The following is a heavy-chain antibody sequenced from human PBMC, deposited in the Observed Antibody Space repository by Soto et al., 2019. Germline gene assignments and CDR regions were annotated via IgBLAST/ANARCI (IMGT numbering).Heavy chain of an antibody. CDR3: AGEGSSGYYRSAEYFQH. CDR1: GFIFSSYA. Sequence: HPGGSLRLSCAASGFIFSSYAMSWVRQAPGKGLEWVAVIWYDGSNKYYADSVKGRFTISRDNSKNTLYLQMNSLRAEDTAVYYYAGEGSSGYYRSAEYFQHWGQGTLVTVSS. CDR2: IWYDGSNK. D-gene: IGHD3-22*01. J-gene: IGHJ1*01. V-gene: IGHV3-33*08.